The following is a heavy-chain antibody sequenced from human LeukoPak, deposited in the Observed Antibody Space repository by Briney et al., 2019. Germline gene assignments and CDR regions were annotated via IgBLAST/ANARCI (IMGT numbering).Heavy chain of an antibody. J-gene: IGHJ4*02. CDR1: GLTLSNYS. CDR2: ISPSSSTI. Sequence: GGSLRLSCAASGLTLSNYSMNWVRQAPGQGLEWVSYISPSSSTIYYADSVKGRFTISRDNAKNSLYLQMDSLRDEDTAVYYCVRAPSGSSYGYYYWGQGTLVTVSS. V-gene: IGHV3-48*02. CDR3: VRAPSGSSYGYYY. D-gene: IGHD5-18*01.